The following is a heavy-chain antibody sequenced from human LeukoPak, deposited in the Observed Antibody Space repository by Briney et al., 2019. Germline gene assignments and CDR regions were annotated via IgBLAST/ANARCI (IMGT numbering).Heavy chain of an antibody. CDR3: ARDSPGYGAYAH. J-gene: IGHJ4*02. V-gene: IGHV3-7*01. D-gene: IGHD5-12*01. CDR1: GFTFSSYW. CDR2: IKKDGSEK. Sequence: GGSLRLSCAASGFTFSSYWMSWVRQAPGKGLEWVANIKKDGSEKYYVDSVRGLFTISRDNAKNSLYLQMNSLRVEDTAVYYCARDSPGYGAYAHRGRGTLVTVSS.